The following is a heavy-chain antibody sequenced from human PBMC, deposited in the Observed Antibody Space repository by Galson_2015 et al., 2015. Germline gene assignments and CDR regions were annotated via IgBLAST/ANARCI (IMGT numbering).Heavy chain of an antibody. CDR3: ARGPLWFGELYPNNYYMDV. J-gene: IGHJ6*03. CDR1: GGSFSAYY. V-gene: IGHV4-34*01. CDR2: INHSGST. D-gene: IGHD3-10*01. Sequence: SETLSLTCAVYGGSFSAYYWSWIRQPPGKGLEWIGEINHSGSTNYNPSLKSRVTISGDTSKNQFSLKLSSVTAADTAVYYCARGPLWFGELYPNNYYMDVWGKGTTVTVSS.